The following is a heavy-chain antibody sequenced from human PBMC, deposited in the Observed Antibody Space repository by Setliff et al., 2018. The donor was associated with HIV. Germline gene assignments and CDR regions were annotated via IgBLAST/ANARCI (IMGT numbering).Heavy chain of an antibody. Sequence: GASVKVSCKASGYTFTSYGISWVRQAPGQGLEWMGWISAYNGNTNYAQKLQGRVTMTTDTSTSTAYMELRSLRSDDTAVYYCARDRGIAVAASMGRDYYYSMDVWGQGTTVTVSS. V-gene: IGHV1-18*01. D-gene: IGHD6-19*01. CDR2: ISAYNGNT. J-gene: IGHJ6*02. CDR3: ARDRGIAVAASMGRDYYYSMDV. CDR1: GYTFTSYG.